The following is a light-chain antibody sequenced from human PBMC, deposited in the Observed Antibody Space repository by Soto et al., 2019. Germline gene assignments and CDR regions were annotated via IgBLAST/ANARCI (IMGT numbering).Light chain of an antibody. Sequence: LEITQSPSSLSASVGDTVTSTCRASHGISTCLAWFQRKPGRAPESLIYGLSRLHNGVPSRFSGSGSGTDFTLTISSLQPEVFATYYWQQYINCPFTFGPGTKVDIK. CDR2: GLS. CDR3: QQYINCPFT. J-gene: IGKJ3*01. V-gene: IGKV1-16*01. CDR1: HGISTC.